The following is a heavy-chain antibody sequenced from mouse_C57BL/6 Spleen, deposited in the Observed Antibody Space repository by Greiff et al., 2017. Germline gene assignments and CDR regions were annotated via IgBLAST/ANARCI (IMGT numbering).Heavy chain of an antibody. CDR2: FDPNSGGT. D-gene: IGHD2-2*01. CDR1: GYTFTSYW. Sequence: QVQLQQPGAELVKPGASVKLSCKASGYTFTSYWMHWVKQRPGRGLEWIGRFDPNSGGTKYNEKFKSKATLTVDKPSSTAYMQLSSLTSEDSAVYYGARWGVWLAYFDYWGQGTTLTVAS. J-gene: IGHJ2*01. CDR3: ARWGVWLAYFDY. V-gene: IGHV1-72*01.